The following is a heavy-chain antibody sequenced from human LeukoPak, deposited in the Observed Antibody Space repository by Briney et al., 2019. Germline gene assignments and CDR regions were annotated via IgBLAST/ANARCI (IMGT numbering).Heavy chain of an antibody. CDR3: AKDRGRYQSVYYGMDL. J-gene: IGHJ6*02. CDR1: TFTFSTYG. Sequence: GGSLRLSCAASTFTFSTYGMHWVRQAPGKGLEWVTFLSYDGSSKYYADSVKGRFTISRDNSKNTLSLQMNSLRAEDTAVYYCAKDRGRYQSVYYGMDLWGQGTTVTVSS. D-gene: IGHD1-26*01. V-gene: IGHV3-30*18. CDR2: LSYDGSSK.